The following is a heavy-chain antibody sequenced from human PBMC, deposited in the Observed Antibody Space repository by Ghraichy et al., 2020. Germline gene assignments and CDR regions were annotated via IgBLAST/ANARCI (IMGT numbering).Heavy chain of an antibody. CDR3: ARDIRGFGVYAFRMDV. D-gene: IGHD5/OR15-5a*01. CDR1: GYTFTSYG. Sequence: ASVKVSCKASGYTFTSYGISWVRQAPGQGLEWMGWISAYNGNTNYAQKLQGRVTMTTDTSTSTAYMELRSLRSDDTAMYYCARDIRGFGVYAFRMDVWGQGTTVTVSS. CDR2: ISAYNGNT. V-gene: IGHV1-18*04. J-gene: IGHJ6*02.